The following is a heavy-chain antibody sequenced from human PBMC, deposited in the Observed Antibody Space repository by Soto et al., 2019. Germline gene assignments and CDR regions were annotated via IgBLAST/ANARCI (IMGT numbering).Heavy chain of an antibody. J-gene: IGHJ4*02. Sequence: GGSLRLSCAASGFTFSSYGMHWVRQAPGKGLEWVAVISYDGSNKYYADSVKGRFTISRDNSENTLYLQMNSLRAEDTAVYYCAKDSAVAGTHDYRGQGTLVTVSS. CDR3: AKDSAVAGTHDY. CDR1: GFTFSSYG. D-gene: IGHD6-19*01. V-gene: IGHV3-30*18. CDR2: ISYDGSNK.